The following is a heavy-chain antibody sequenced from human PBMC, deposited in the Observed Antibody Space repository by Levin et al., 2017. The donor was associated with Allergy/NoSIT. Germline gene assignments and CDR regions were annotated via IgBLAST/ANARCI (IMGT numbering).Heavy chain of an antibody. Sequence: GGSLRLSCAASGFTFSRYTMHWVRQAPGKGLEWVSSISDTSAYKFYADSLKGRFTISRDNAKNSLYLQMNSLRDEDTAVYYCARMASGGGYYYYMDVWGKGTTVTVSS. J-gene: IGHJ6*03. CDR1: GFTFSRYT. D-gene: IGHD3-16*01. CDR3: ARMASGGGYYYYMDV. CDR2: ISDTSAYK. V-gene: IGHV3-21*01.